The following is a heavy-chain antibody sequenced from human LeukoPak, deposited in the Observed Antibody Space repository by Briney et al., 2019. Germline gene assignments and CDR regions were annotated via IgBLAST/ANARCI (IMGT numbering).Heavy chain of an antibody. CDR1: GFTFSSYA. Sequence: PGGSLRFYCAASGFTFSSYAMSWVRQAPGKGLEWVSAISGSGGSTYYADSVKGRFTISRYNSKNTLYLQMKGLRAEDTAENYGAKFIYYDRIGSPPPWFDPWGQGTLVTVSS. V-gene: IGHV3-23*01. J-gene: IGHJ5*02. CDR3: AKFIYYDRIGSPPPWFDP. CDR2: ISGSGGST. D-gene: IGHD3-22*01.